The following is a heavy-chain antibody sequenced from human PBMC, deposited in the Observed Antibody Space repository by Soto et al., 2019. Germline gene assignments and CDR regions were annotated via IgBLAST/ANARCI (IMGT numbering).Heavy chain of an antibody. CDR2: ISPYNGNT. D-gene: IGHD5-18*01. J-gene: IGHJ4*02. CDR1: GYTFTSYA. Sequence: ASVKVSGKSSGYTFTSYAINWVRHPPGQGLEWMGWISPYNGNTNYAQKLQGRVTMTPDTSSSTVYMELRSLKSDDTAVYYWAPTHKSYGSWYYFDYWGQGTLVTVSS. CDR3: APTHKSYGSWYYFDY. V-gene: IGHV1-18*04.